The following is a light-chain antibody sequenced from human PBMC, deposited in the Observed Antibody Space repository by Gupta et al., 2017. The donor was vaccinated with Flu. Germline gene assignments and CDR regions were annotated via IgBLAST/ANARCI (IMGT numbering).Light chain of an antibody. CDR1: SLSSYY. CDR2: GKN. V-gene: IGLV3-19*01. J-gene: IGLJ3*02. Sequence: LGQTVRITCQGDSLSSYYASWYQQKPGPAPVLVIYGKNNRPSGIPDRFAGSSSGTTASLTITGAQAEDDAYYYCNSRDSSGNWVFGGGTKLTVL. CDR3: NSRDSSGNWV.